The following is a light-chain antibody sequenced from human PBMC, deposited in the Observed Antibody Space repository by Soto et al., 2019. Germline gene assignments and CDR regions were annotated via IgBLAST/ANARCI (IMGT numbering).Light chain of an antibody. J-gene: IGLJ3*02. CDR3: CSFAGSRV. CDR2: EGS. Sequence: QSALTQPASVSGSPGQSITISCTGTSSDVGSYNLVSWYQQHPGKAPKLMIYEGSKRPSGVSNRFSGSKSGNTASLTICGLQAEDEADYYCCSFAGSRVFGGGTKLTVL. CDR1: SSDVGSYNL. V-gene: IGLV2-23*01.